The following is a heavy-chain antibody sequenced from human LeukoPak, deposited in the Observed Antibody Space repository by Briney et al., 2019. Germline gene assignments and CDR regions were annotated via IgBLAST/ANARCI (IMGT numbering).Heavy chain of an antibody. D-gene: IGHD2-15*01. CDR2: ICTAGDT. Sequence: GGSLRLSCAASGFTFSSYDMHWVRHATGKGLEWVSAICTAGDTYYPGSVKGRFTISRDNSKNTLYLQMNSLRAEDTAVYYCAKFSGYCSGGSCYPVGYYFDYWGQGTLVTVSS. J-gene: IGHJ4*02. CDR1: GFTFSSYD. CDR3: AKFSGYCSGGSCYPVGYYFDY. V-gene: IGHV3-13*01.